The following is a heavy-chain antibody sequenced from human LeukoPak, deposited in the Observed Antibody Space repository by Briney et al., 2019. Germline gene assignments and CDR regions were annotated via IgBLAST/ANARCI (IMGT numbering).Heavy chain of an antibody. CDR3: AGVDPAVTNWDYFDY. V-gene: IGHV4-61*01. Sequence: PSETLSLTCTVSGGSVSSGSYYWSWIRQPPGKGLEWIGYIYYSGSTNYNPSLKSRVTISVDTSKNQFSLKLSSVTAADTAVYYCAGVDPAVTNWDYFDYWGQGTLVTVSS. CDR1: GGSVSSGSYY. J-gene: IGHJ4*02. CDR2: IYYSGST. D-gene: IGHD4-17*01.